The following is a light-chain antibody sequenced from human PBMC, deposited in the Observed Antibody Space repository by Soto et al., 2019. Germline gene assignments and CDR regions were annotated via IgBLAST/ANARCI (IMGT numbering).Light chain of an antibody. J-gene: IGKJ4*01. CDR3: LQDYNCPLT. CDR1: QAIRND. CDR2: AVS. V-gene: IGKV1-6*01. Sequence: AIQMTQSPSSLSASIGDRVTITCRASQAIRNDLGWFQQKPGKAPKLLISAVSSLHSGVPSRYSGSGSGTAFTLTISSLQPEDSATYHCLQDYNCPLTFGGGTQVEIK.